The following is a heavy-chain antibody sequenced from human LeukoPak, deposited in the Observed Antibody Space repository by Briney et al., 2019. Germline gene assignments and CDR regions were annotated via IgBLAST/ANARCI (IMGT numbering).Heavy chain of an antibody. Sequence: SETLSLTCAVYGGSFSGYYWSWIRQPPGKRLEWIGEINHSGSTIYNPSLKSRVTISVDTSKNQFSLKLSSVSAAYTAVYYCARGVVVTALRQYYYYMAVCGKGTSVTVSS. CDR1: GGSFSGYY. J-gene: IGHJ6*03. D-gene: IGHD2-21*02. V-gene: IGHV4-34*01. CDR3: ARGVVVTALRQYYYYMAV. CDR2: INHSGST.